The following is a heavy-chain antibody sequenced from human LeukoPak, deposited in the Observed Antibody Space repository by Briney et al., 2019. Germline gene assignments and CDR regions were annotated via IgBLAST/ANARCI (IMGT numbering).Heavy chain of an antibody. J-gene: IGHJ5*02. CDR2: INTKTGNP. CDR1: GYTFTRYA. V-gene: IGHV7-4-1*02. CDR3: ARELVVDWFDP. D-gene: IGHD6-13*01. Sequence: ASVTVSCKASGYTFTRYAMNWVRQAPGQGLQWMGWINTKTGNPTYAQGFTGRFVFSLDTSVSTAYLQISSLKAEDTAVYYCARELVVDWFDPWGQGTLVTVSS.